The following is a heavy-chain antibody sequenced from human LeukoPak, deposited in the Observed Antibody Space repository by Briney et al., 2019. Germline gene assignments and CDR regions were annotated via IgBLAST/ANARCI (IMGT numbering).Heavy chain of an antibody. J-gene: IGHJ4*02. CDR1: GGSVSSGSYY. D-gene: IGHD2-21*01. CDR3: ARRVRGPFDY. CDR2: IYYSGST. Sequence: SETLSLTCTVSGGSVSSGSYYWSWIRQPPGKGLEWIRYIYYSGSTNYNPSLKSRVTISVDTSKNQFSLKLSSVTAADTAVYYCARRVRGPFDYWGQGTLVTVSS. V-gene: IGHV4-61*01.